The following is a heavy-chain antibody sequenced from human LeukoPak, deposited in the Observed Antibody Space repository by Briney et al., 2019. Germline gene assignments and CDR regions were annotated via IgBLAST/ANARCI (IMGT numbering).Heavy chain of an antibody. V-gene: IGHV3-23*01. CDR3: AKGRGYCTGGSCYSDY. CDR1: GFTFSNYA. J-gene: IGHJ4*02. CDR2: ISGSDGST. Sequence: GGSLRLSCTASGFTFSNYAMSWVRQAPGKGLEWVSTISGSDGSTYYADSVKGRFTISRDNSKNTLYLQMNSLRVEDTAIYYCAKGRGYCTGGSCYSDYWGQGALVAVSS. D-gene: IGHD2-15*01.